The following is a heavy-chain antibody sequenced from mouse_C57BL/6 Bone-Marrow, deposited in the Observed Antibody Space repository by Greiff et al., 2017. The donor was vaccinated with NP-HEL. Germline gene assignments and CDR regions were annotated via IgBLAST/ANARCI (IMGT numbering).Heavy chain of an antibody. V-gene: IGHV2-2*01. CDR3: AGGREYYFDY. D-gene: IGHD3-3*01. CDR1: GFSLTSYG. Sequence: QVQLQQSGPGLVQPSQSLSITCTVSGFSLTSYGVHWVRQSPGKGLEWLGVIWSGGSTDYNAAFISRLSISKDNSKSQVFFKMNSLQAEDTAIYYCAGGREYYFDYWGQGTTLTVSS. J-gene: IGHJ2*01. CDR2: IWSGGST.